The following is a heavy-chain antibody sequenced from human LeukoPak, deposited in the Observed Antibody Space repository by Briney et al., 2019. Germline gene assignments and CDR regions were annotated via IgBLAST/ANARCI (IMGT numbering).Heavy chain of an antibody. CDR1: GGTFSSYA. CDR2: IIPILGIA. D-gene: IGHD4-17*01. V-gene: IGHV1-69*04. CDR3: AREVLFSDYGTTWFDP. J-gene: IGHJ5*02. Sequence: SVKVSCKASGGTFSSYAISWVRQAPGQGLEWMGRIIPILGIANYAQKFQGRVTMTEDTSTDTAYMELSSLRSEDTAVYYCAREVLFSDYGTTWFDPWGQGTLVTVSS.